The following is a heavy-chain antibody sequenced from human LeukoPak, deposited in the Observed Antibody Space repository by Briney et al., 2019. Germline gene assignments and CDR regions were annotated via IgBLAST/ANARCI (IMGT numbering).Heavy chain of an antibody. Sequence: GGSLRLSCAASGFTFSNYWMHWVRQAPGKGLVWVSRINTDGSSTNYADSVKGRFTISRDNAKNTLYLQMNNLRAEDTAVYSCTRDPGFYCMDVWGKGTTVTVSS. V-gene: IGHV3-74*01. CDR1: GFTFSNYW. J-gene: IGHJ6*03. CDR2: INTDGSST. CDR3: TRDPGFYCMDV.